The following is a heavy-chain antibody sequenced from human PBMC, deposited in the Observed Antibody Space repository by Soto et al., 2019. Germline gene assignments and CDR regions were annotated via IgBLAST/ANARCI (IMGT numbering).Heavy chain of an antibody. CDR3: ARDGRDHFDY. D-gene: IGHD1-26*01. V-gene: IGHV3-48*03. CDR1: GFTSSSYE. J-gene: IGHJ4*02. CDR2: ISSSGSTI. Sequence: GGSLRLSCGASGFTSSSYEINWVRQAPGKGLEWVSYISSSGSTIYYADSVKGRFTISRDNAKNSLYLQMNSLRAEDTAVYYCARDGRDHFDYWGQGTLVTVSS.